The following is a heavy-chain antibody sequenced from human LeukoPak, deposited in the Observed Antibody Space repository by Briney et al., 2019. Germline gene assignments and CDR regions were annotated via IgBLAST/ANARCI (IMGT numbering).Heavy chain of an antibody. Sequence: GTSLRLSCAASGFPFSSYGMHWVRQAPGKGLEWVARLVYDARSDYANSVKGRFTISRDNAKNTLYLRMNSLRAEDTAVYYCAREGVWRQQLVDYYYGMDVWGQGTTVTVSS. V-gene: IGHV3-33*01. CDR3: AREGVWRQQLVDYYYGMDV. D-gene: IGHD6-13*01. CDR2: LVYDARSD. CDR1: GFPFSSYG. J-gene: IGHJ6*02.